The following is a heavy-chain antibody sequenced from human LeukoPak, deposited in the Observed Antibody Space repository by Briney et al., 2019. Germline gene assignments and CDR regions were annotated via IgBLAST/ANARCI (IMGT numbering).Heavy chain of an antibody. V-gene: IGHV3-53*05. CDR1: GFTVSSNY. J-gene: IGHJ3*02. CDR3: AKGADYYYDSIAFDI. CDR2: IYSGGST. Sequence: GGSLRLSCAASGFTVSSNYMSWVRQAPGKGLEWVSVIYSGGSTYYADSVKGRFTISRDNSKNTLYLQMNSLRAEDTAVYYCAKGADYYYDSIAFDIWGQGTMVTVSS. D-gene: IGHD3-22*01.